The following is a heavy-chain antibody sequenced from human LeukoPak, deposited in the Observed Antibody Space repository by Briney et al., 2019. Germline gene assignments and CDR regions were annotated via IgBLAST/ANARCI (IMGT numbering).Heavy chain of an antibody. Sequence: PGGSLRLSCAGSGFTFSGYGMSWVRQAPGKGLEWVSGISGSGDTTYYADSVKGRFTISRDNPKNTLFLQMSSLRAEDTAVYYCARFAAGYLSYLYYWGQGTLVTVSS. CDR2: ISGSGDTT. J-gene: IGHJ4*02. V-gene: IGHV3-23*01. CDR1: GFTFSGYG. CDR3: ARFAAGYLSYLYY. D-gene: IGHD1-1*01.